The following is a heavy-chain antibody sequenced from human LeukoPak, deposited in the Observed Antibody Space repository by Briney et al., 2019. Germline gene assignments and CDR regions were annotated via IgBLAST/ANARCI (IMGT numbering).Heavy chain of an antibody. CDR1: GGSISSGGYY. CDR3: ARDKQGNSYAFDI. V-gene: IGHV4-31*03. D-gene: IGHD6-13*01. Sequence: SETLSLTCTVSGGSISSGGYYWSWIRQHPGKGLEWIGYIYSCGSTYYNPSLKSRVTISAATSKSQFSLKLSSVTAADTAVYYCARDKQGNSYAFDIWGQGTMVTVSS. CDR2: IYSCGST. J-gene: IGHJ3*02.